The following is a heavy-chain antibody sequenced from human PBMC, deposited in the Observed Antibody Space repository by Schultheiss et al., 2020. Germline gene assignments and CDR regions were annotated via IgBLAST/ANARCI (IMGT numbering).Heavy chain of an antibody. D-gene: IGHD3-16*02. CDR2: ISGSGGST. V-gene: IGHV3-23*01. J-gene: IGHJ6*03. CDR3: AREVLHDYIWGSYRPHYYMGV. CDR1: GFTFSSYA. Sequence: GESLKISCAHPGFTFSSYAMNWVRQAPGKGLEWVSAISGSGGSTYYADSVKGRFTISRDNSKNTLSLQTNSLRAEDTAVYYCAREVLHDYIWGSYRPHYYMGVWGKGTTVTVTS.